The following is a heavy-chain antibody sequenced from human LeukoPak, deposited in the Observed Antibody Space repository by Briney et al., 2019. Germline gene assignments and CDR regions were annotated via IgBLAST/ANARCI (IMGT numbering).Heavy chain of an antibody. CDR2: IYYSGST. D-gene: IGHD2-21*02. V-gene: IGHV4-31*03. Sequence: SETLSLTCTVSGGSISSGGYYWSWIRQHPGKGLEWIGYIYYSGSTYYNPSLKSRVTISVDTSKNQFSLKLSSVTAADAAVYYCARDPKCGGDCPYSFDIWGQGTMVTVSS. J-gene: IGHJ3*02. CDR3: ARDPKCGGDCPYSFDI. CDR1: GGSISSGGYY.